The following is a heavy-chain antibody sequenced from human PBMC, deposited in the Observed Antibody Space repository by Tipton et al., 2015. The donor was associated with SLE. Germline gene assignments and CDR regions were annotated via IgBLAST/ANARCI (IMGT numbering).Heavy chain of an antibody. V-gene: IGHV4-31*03. D-gene: IGHD6-19*01. J-gene: IGHJ4*02. CDR1: GGSISSGGDY. Sequence: TLSLTCTVSGGSISSGGDYWSWIRQLPGKGLEWIGYISNSGSTYYNPSLKSRVIILQDTSKNQFSLKLSSVTAADTAVYYCARGIAVAGTFDYWGQGTLGTFSS. CDR3: ARGIAVAGTFDY. CDR2: ISNSGST.